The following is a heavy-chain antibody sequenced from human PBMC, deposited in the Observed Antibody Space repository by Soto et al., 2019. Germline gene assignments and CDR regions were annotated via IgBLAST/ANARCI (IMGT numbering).Heavy chain of an antibody. CDR3: ARGYSPLDD. J-gene: IGHJ4*02. D-gene: IGHD6-13*01. CDR2: IWSDGSNK. CDR1: GFSFSYYV. Sequence: GGSLRLSCAASGFSFSYYVMHWVRQAPGKGLEWVAIIWSDGSNKYYADSVKGRCTISRDNSKNTVYLLMNSLRVEDTAVYYCARGYSPLDDWGQGTLVTVSS. V-gene: IGHV3-33*01.